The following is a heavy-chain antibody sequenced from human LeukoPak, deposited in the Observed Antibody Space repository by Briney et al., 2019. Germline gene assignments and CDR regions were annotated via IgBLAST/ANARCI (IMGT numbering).Heavy chain of an antibody. CDR2: INHSGST. CDR3: ARGARSPYSSSWYNY. J-gene: IGHJ4*02. V-gene: IGHV4-34*01. D-gene: IGHD6-13*01. CDR1: GGSFSGYY. Sequence: SETLSLTCAVYGGSFSGYYWSWIRQPPGKGLEWIGEINHSGSTNYNPSLKSQVTISVDTSKNRFSLKLSSVTAADTAVYYCARGARSPYSSSWYNYWGQGTLVTVSS.